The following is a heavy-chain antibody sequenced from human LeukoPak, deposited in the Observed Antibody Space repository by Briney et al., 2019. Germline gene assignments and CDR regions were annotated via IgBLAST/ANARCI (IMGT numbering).Heavy chain of an antibody. J-gene: IGHJ3*02. D-gene: IGHD4-23*01. CDR2: INHSGST. Sequence: SETLSLTCAVYGGSFSGYYWSWIRQPPGKGLEWIGEINHSGSTNYNPSLKSRVTISVDTSKNRFSLKLSSVTAADTAVYYCARLKPDYGGKNAFDIWGQGTMVTVSS. CDR1: GGSFSGYY. V-gene: IGHV4-34*01. CDR3: ARLKPDYGGKNAFDI.